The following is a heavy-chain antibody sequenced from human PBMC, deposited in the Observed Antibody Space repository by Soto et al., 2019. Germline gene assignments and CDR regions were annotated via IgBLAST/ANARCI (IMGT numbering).Heavy chain of an antibody. CDR1: GFTFSSYA. V-gene: IGHV3-23*01. CDR3: ARGRTYYYDSSGYYPDAFDI. Sequence: GGSLRLSCAASGFTFSSYAMSWVRQAPGKGLEWVSANSGSGGSTYYADSVKGRFTISRDNSKNTLYLQMNSLRAEDTAVYYCARGRTYYYDSSGYYPDAFDIWGQGTMVTVSS. D-gene: IGHD3-22*01. J-gene: IGHJ3*02. CDR2: NSGSGGST.